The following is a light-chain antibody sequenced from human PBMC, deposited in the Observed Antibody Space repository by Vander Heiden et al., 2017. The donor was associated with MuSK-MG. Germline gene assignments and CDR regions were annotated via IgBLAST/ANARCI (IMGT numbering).Light chain of an antibody. Sequence: EIVLTQSPATLSLSPGERATLSCRASQSVSSYLAWYQQKPGQAPRLLIYDASNRATGISARFSGSGYGTDFTLTISSLEPEDFAVYYCQQPSNWPPWTFGQGTKVEIK. V-gene: IGKV3-11*01. CDR1: QSVSSY. CDR2: DAS. CDR3: QQPSNWPPWT. J-gene: IGKJ1*01.